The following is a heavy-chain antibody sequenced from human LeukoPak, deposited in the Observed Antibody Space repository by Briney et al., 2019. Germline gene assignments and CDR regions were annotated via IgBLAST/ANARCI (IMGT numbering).Heavy chain of an antibody. CDR3: ARRYGYADY. CDR1: GFTFGSYA. D-gene: IGHD5-18*01. V-gene: IGHV3-30-3*01. Sequence: PGGSLRLSCAASGFTFGSYAMHWVRQAPGKGLEWVAVISYDGSNKYYADSVKGRFTISRDNSKNALYLQMNSLRAEDTAVYYCARRYGYADYWGQGTLVTVSS. J-gene: IGHJ4*02. CDR2: ISYDGSNK.